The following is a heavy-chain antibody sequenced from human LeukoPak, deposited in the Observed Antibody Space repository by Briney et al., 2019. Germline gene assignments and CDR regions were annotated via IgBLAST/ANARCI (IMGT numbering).Heavy chain of an antibody. CDR3: ARFGGFKWELLV. CDR2: ISAHNGNT. V-gene: IGHV1-18*01. D-gene: IGHD1-26*01. CDR1: GYTFTSYG. Sequence: ASVKVSCKASGYTFTSYGISWVRQAPGQGLEWMGWISAHNGNTNYAQEYQGRVTMTTDTSTSTAYMELRSLRSDDTAVYYCARFGGFKWELLVWGQGTLVTVSS. J-gene: IGHJ4*02.